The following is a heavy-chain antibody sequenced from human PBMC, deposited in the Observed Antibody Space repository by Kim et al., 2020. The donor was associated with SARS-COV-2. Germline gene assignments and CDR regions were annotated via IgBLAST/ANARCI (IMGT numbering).Heavy chain of an antibody. D-gene: IGHD5-12*01. CDR3: TKGGTYFDL. CDR1: GFTFSDYH. Sequence: GGSLRLSCAASGFTFSDYHMELVRQAPGMGLEWVGRSRNKANAYITEYAASVRGRFTISRDASKTSLYLQMNSLKTEDTAVYFCTKGGTYFDLWGQGTLV. J-gene: IGHJ4*02. CDR2: SRNKANAYIT. V-gene: IGHV3-72*01.